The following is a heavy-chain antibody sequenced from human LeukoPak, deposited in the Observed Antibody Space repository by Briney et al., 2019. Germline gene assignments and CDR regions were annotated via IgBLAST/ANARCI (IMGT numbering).Heavy chain of an antibody. CDR3: ARGDGDYGGNSGTRVLLDWFDP. CDR1: GGSISSSSYY. J-gene: IGHJ5*02. Sequence: TSETLSLTCTVSGGSISSSSYYWGWIRQPPGKGLEWIGSIYYSGSTYYNPSLKSRVTISVDTSKNQFSLKLSSVTAADTAVYYCARGDGDYGGNSGTRVLLDWFDPWGQGTLVTVSS. D-gene: IGHD4-23*01. CDR2: IYYSGST. V-gene: IGHV4-39*07.